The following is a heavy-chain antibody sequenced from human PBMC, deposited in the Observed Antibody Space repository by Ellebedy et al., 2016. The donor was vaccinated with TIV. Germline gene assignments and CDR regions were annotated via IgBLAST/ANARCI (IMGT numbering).Heavy chain of an antibody. Sequence: SETLSLTCAVSGGSLSDNYWTWIRQPPGKGLEWIGYRFYTGSTNYNPSLKSRVTISVNTPRNQFSLKVTSVTAADTAVYYCVSSTSMDAFDLWGQGTMVTVSS. CDR3: VSSTSMDAFDL. J-gene: IGHJ3*01. V-gene: IGHV4-59*01. D-gene: IGHD2/OR15-2a*01. CDR1: GGSLSDNY. CDR2: RFYTGST.